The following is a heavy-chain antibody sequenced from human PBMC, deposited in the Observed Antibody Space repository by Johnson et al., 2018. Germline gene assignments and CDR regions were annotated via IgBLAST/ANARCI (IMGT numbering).Heavy chain of an antibody. V-gene: IGHV1-3*01. CDR1: GYTFASND. CDR3: ARDGGSSWAHLGRGSPANDY. Sequence: QVQLVQSGAEVKEPGASVLVSCKASGYTFASNDIHWVRQAPGQRLEWMGWINAGTGNRRYSQKFQGRLTITRDTSARIAYMELSSLRSEDTAVYYCARDGGSSWAHLGRGSPANDYWGQGTLVTVSS. D-gene: IGHD3-10*01. CDR2: INAGTGNR. J-gene: IGHJ4*02.